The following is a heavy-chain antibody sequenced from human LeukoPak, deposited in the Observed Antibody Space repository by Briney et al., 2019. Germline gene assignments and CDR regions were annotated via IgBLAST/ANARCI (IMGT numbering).Heavy chain of an antibody. CDR2: INHSGSS. J-gene: IGHJ3*02. CDR3: ARGGHYSDSGGYYHDAFDI. D-gene: IGHD3-22*01. Sequence: PSETLSLTCAVYGGSFSGYYWSWIRQPPGKGLEWIGEINHSGSSNYNPSLKSRVTISVDTSKNQFSLKLTSVTAADTAVYYCARGGHYSDSGGYYHDAFDIWGRGTVVTVSS. V-gene: IGHV4-34*01. CDR1: GGSFSGYY.